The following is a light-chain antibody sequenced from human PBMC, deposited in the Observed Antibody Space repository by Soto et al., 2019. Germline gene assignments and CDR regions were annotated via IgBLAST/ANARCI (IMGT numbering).Light chain of an antibody. J-gene: IGKJ5*01. CDR2: GAS. CDR1: QSMSNN. V-gene: IGKV3-15*01. CDR3: QQYHNWPPFT. Sequence: DIVMTQSPATLSVSPGERATLSCRASQSMSNNLAWYQQKPGQAPRLLIYGASTRDTGIPDRFSGSGSGTEFTLTISSLQSEDFASYYCQQYHNWPPFTFGQGTRLEIK.